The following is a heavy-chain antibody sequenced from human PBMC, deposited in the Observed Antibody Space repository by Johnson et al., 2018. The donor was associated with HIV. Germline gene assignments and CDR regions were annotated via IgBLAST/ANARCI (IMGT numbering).Heavy chain of an antibody. CDR2: ISGSGGST. CDR1: GFTFSSYA. Sequence: VQLMESGGGLVQPGRSLRLSCAASGFTFSSYAMSWVRQAPGKGLEWVSAISGSGGSTYYADSVKGRFTISRDDSKNTLYLQMNSLKTEDTAVYYCTTEFVRDSSGYSIWGQGTMVTVSS. V-gene: IGHV3-23*01. D-gene: IGHD3-22*01. J-gene: IGHJ3*02. CDR3: TTEFVRDSSGYSI.